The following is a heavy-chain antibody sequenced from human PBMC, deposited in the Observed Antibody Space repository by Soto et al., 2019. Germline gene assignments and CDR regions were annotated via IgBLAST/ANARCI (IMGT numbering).Heavy chain of an antibody. J-gene: IGHJ4*02. CDR3: AKKMYYYDSSSYYYGYYFDY. D-gene: IGHD3-22*01. Sequence: PGGSLRLSCAASGFTFSTYAMTWVRQAPGKGLEWVSAIGIAGETYYPDAVKGRFTISRENAKNFLYLEMNSLRAEDTAVYYCAKKMYYYDSSSYYYGYYFDYWGQGTLVTVSS. CDR2: IGIAGET. CDR1: GFTFSTYA. V-gene: IGHV3-23*01.